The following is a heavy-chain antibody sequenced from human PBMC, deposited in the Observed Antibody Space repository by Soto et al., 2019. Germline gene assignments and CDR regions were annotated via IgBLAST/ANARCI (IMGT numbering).Heavy chain of an antibody. V-gene: IGHV1-3*01. CDR2: INAGNGNT. Sequence: GASGKVSCKASGYTFTSYAMHWVRQAPGQRLEWMGWINAGNGNTKYSQKFQGRVTITRDTSASTAYMELSSLRSEDTAVYYCARDLNCSSTTCYSALANYSGMDVRGQGTTVTVSS. CDR1: GYTFTSYA. D-gene: IGHD2-2*01. J-gene: IGHJ6*02. CDR3: ARDLNCSSTTCYSALANYSGMDV.